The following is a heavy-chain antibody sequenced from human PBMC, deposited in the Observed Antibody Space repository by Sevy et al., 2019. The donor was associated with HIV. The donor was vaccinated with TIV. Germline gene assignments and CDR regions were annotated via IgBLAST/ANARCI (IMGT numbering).Heavy chain of an antibody. Sequence: SETLSLTCTVAGGSISSYYCSWIRQPPGKGLEWFGYIYYSWSTNYNPSLKSRVTISVDTSKKHFYLKLSSLTAADTAVYYCARHSKLGAYFDYWGQGTLVTVSS. CDR1: GGSISSYY. V-gene: IGHV4-59*01. CDR2: IYYSWST. D-gene: IGHD1-26*01. J-gene: IGHJ4*02. CDR3: ARHSKLGAYFDY.